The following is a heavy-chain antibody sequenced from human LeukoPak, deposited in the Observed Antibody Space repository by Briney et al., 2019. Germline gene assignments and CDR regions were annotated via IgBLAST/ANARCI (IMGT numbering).Heavy chain of an antibody. CDR1: GFTFSSYA. V-gene: IGHV3-23*01. D-gene: IGHD3-22*01. J-gene: IGHJ4*02. CDR3: AKGQQYYYDSSGYYAYFDF. Sequence: GGSLRLSCAASGFTFSSYAMSWVRQAPGKGLEWVSAISGSGGSTYYADSVKGRFTISRDNSKNTLYLQMNSLRAEDTAVYYCAKGQQYYYDSSGYYAYFDFWGQGTLVTVSS. CDR2: ISGSGGST.